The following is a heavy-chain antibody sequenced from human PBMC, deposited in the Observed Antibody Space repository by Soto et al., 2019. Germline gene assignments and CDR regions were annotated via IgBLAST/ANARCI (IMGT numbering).Heavy chain of an antibody. CDR3: ATEPRMSSRGRGGMDV. D-gene: IGHD6-6*01. J-gene: IGHJ6*02. CDR2: IWSDGSDQ. CDR1: GFSIRTYG. V-gene: IGHV3-33*01. Sequence: QVELVESGGGVVQPGMSLRLSCVASGFSIRTYGMHWVRQAPGKGLEWVAVIWSDGSDQLYADSMKGRLTISRDNAKNTLYLQVNSLRADDTAAYFCATEPRMSSRGRGGMDVWGHGTTVIVSS.